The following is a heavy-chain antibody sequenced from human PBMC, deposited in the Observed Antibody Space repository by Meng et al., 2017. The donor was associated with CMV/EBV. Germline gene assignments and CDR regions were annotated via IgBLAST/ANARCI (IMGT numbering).Heavy chain of an antibody. Sequence: GESLTISCAASGFTFSSYSMNWVRQAPGKGLEWVSSISSSRSYIYYADSVKGRFTISRDNAKNSLYLQMNSLRAEDTAVYYCARSTRGLAAAGGDYWGQGTLVTVSS. J-gene: IGHJ4*02. CDR3: ARSTRGLAAAGGDY. CDR2: ISSSRSYI. CDR1: GFTFSSYS. D-gene: IGHD6-13*01. V-gene: IGHV3-21*01.